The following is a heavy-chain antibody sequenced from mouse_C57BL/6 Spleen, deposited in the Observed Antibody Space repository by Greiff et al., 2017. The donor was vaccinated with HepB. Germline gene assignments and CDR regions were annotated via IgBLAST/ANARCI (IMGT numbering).Heavy chain of an antibody. J-gene: IGHJ2*01. V-gene: IGHV5-4*03. CDR3: ARGLGRGGYFDY. CDR2: ISDGGSYT. D-gene: IGHD4-1*01. Sequence: EVKVVESGGGLVKPGGSLKLSCAASGFTFSSYAMSWVRQTPEKRLEWVATISDGGSYTYYPDNVKGRFTISRDNAKNNLYLQMSHLKSEDTAMYYCARGLGRGGYFDYWGQGTTLTVSS. CDR1: GFTFSSYA.